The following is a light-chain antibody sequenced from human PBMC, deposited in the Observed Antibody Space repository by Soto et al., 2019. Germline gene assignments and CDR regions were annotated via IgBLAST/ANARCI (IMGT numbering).Light chain of an antibody. Sequence: DIQMTQSPSTLSASVGDRVTITCRASQSTSNWLAWYQQKPGKAPKLLIYQASVLESGVPSRFSGSGSGTEFTLTISSLQPDDFATYYCQQFEGAFGQGTKVEIK. CDR2: QAS. J-gene: IGKJ1*01. CDR3: QQFEGA. CDR1: QSTSNW. V-gene: IGKV1-5*03.